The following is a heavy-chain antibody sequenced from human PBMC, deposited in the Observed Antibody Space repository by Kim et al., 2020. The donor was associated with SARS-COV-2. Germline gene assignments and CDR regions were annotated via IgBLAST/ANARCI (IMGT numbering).Heavy chain of an antibody. CDR2: INAGNGNT. Sequence: ASVKVSCKASGYTFTSYAMHWVRQAPGQRLEWMGWINAGNGNTKYSQKFQGRVTITRDTSASTAYMELSSLRSEDTAVYYCAREGRGVAYCGGDCYRYYYYGMDVWGQGTTVTVSS. D-gene: IGHD2-21*02. CDR1: GYTFTSYA. CDR3: AREGRGVAYCGGDCYRYYYYGMDV. V-gene: IGHV1-3*01. J-gene: IGHJ6*02.